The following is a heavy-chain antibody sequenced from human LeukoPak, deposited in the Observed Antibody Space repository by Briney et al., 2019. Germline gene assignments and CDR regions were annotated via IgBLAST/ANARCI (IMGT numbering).Heavy chain of an antibody. CDR2: IYYSGST. J-gene: IGHJ3*02. CDR3: ARHGFGEFGDAFDI. CDR1: GGSISSSSYY. Sequence: SETLSLTCTVSGGSISSSSYYWGWIRQPPGKGLEWIGSIYYSGSTYYNPSLKSRVTISVDTSKNQFSLKLSSVTAADTAVYYCARHGFGEFGDAFDIWGQGTMVTVSS. V-gene: IGHV4-39*01. D-gene: IGHD3-10*01.